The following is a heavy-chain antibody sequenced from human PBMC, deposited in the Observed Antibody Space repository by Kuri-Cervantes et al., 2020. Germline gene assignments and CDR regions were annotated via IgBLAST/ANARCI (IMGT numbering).Heavy chain of an antibody. Sequence: SLKISCAASGFTFDDYAMHLVRQAPGKGLEWVSGISWNSGSIGYADSVKGRFTISRDNAKNSLYLQMNSLRAEDTALYYCAKDLAYSNPDPYYYYYGMDVWGEGTTVTVSS. CDR2: ISWNSGSI. CDR3: AKDLAYSNPDPYYYYYGMDV. V-gene: IGHV3-9*01. CDR1: GFTFDDYA. D-gene: IGHD4-11*01. J-gene: IGHJ6*04.